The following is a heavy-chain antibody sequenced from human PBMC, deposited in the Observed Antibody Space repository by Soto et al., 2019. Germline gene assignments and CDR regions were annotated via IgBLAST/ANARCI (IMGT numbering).Heavy chain of an antibody. J-gene: IGHJ4*02. D-gene: IGHD3-22*01. CDR1: GGTFSSYA. CDR2: VIPIFGTA. Sequence: SVKVSCKASGGTFSSYAISWVRQAPGQGLEWMGGVIPIFGTANYAQKFQGRVTITAGESTSTAYMELSSLRSEDTAVYYCARALYYYDSRGFVFDYWGQGTLVTVSS. V-gene: IGHV1-69*13. CDR3: ARALYYYDSRGFVFDY.